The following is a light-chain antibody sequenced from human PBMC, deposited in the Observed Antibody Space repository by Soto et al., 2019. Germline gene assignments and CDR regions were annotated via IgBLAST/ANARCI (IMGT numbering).Light chain of an antibody. V-gene: IGKV3-20*01. Sequence: PGERVTLSCRASQSVSSTYLAWYQQIPGQAPRLLIYGASTRATGIPDRFSGSGSGIDFTLTISRLEPEDFAVYYCQQYVSSPITFGQGTRLEIK. CDR2: GAS. J-gene: IGKJ5*01. CDR1: QSVSSTY. CDR3: QQYVSSPIT.